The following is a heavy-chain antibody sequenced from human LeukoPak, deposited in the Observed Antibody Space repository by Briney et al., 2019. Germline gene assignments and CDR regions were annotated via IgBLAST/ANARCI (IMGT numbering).Heavy chain of an antibody. Sequence: GRSLRLSCTGSGFTFNDYAKNWFRQAPGKGLEWVGFIRSRAYGGTAEYAASVQGRFTISRDDSKRIAYLQMNRLRTEDTAVYYCSRRLRSGSFYGFAYWGQGTLVTVSS. CDR1: GFTFNDYA. CDR3: SRRLRSGSFYGFAY. D-gene: IGHD3-10*01. J-gene: IGHJ4*02. V-gene: IGHV3-49*03. CDR2: IRSRAYGGTA.